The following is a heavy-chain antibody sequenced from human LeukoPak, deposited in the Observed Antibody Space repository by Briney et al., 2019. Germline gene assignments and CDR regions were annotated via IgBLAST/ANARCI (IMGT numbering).Heavy chain of an antibody. J-gene: IGHJ4*02. CDR3: ARLDYGDYFNY. CDR2: INYSGST. V-gene: IGHV4-39*06. CDR1: GGSISSSSYY. Sequence: SETLSLTCSVSGGSISSSSYYWGWIRQPPGKGLEWIGTINYSGSTLYDPSLKSRVTMSVDTSKNQFPLKLSSVTAADTAVYYCARLDYGDYFNYWGQGTLVTVSS. D-gene: IGHD4-17*01.